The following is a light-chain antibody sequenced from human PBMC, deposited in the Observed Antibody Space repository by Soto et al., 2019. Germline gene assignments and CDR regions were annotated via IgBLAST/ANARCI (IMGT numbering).Light chain of an antibody. Sequence: QSVLTQPPSVSGAPGQRVTISCTGSSPNIGAGYDVHWYQQLPGTAPKLLIYGNSNRPSGVPDRFSGSKSGTSASLAITGLQAEDEADYYCQTYDSSLGVVFGGGTKVTVL. CDR2: GNS. J-gene: IGLJ2*01. V-gene: IGLV1-40*01. CDR1: SPNIGAGYD. CDR3: QTYDSSLGVV.